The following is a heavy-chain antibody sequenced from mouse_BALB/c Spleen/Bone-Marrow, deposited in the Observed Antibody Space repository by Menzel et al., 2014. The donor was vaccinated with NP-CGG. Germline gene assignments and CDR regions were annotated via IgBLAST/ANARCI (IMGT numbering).Heavy chain of an antibody. V-gene: IGHV1-77*01. CDR2: IYPGSGST. CDR1: GYTFTDYV. J-gene: IGHJ1*01. Sequence: QVQLKDSGPELVKPGASVKMSCKASGYTFTDYVISWVKQRTGQGLEWIGEIYPGSGSTYYNEKFKGKATLTADKSSNTAYMQLSSLTSEDSAVYFCARYYDYDWYFDVWGAGTTVTVSS. CDR3: ARYYDYDWYFDV. D-gene: IGHD2-4*01.